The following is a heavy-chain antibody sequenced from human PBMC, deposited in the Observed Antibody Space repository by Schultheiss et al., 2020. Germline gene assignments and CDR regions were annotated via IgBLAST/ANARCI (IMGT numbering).Heavy chain of an antibody. CDR3: ASLSPPSSSWYPSYYYYGMDV. D-gene: IGHD6-13*01. Sequence: SETLSLTCTVSGGSISGSSYYWGWIRQPPGKGLEWIGSIYYSGSTYYNPSLKSRVTISVDTSKNQFSLKLSSVTAADTAVYYCASLSPPSSSWYPSYYYYGMDVWGQGTTVTVSS. CDR1: GGSISGSSYY. V-gene: IGHV4-39*01. CDR2: IYYSGST. J-gene: IGHJ6*02.